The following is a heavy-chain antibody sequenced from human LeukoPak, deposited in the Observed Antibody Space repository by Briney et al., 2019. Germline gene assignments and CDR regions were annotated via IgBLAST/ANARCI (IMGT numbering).Heavy chain of an antibody. D-gene: IGHD3-22*01. V-gene: IGHV4-59*08. CDR1: GGSISSYY. J-gene: IGHJ4*02. CDR3: ALSPYYSDSNNCYS. CDR2: IYYSGST. Sequence: SETLSLTCTVSGGSISSYYWSWIRQPPGKGLEWIGYIYYSGSTNYNPSLKSRVTISVDTSKNQLSLKLSSVTAADTAVYYCALSPYYSDSNNCYSWGQGTLVTVSS.